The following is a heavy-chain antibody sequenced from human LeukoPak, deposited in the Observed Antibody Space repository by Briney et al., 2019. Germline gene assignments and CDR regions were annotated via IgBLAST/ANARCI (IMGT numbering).Heavy chain of an antibody. D-gene: IGHD2/OR15-2a*01. J-gene: IGHJ4*02. CDR1: GGSISSGSYY. Sequence: SQTLSLTCTVSGGSISSGSYYWSWIRQPAGKGLEWIGRIYTSGSTNYNPSLKSRVTMSVDTSKNQFSLKLSSVTAADTAVYYCARGLSVVSYIDYWGQGTLVTVSS. V-gene: IGHV4-61*02. CDR3: ARGLSVVSYIDY. CDR2: IYTSGST.